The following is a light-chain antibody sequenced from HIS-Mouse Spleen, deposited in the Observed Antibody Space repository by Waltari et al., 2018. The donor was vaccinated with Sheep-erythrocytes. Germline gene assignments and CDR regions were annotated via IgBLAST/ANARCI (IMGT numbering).Light chain of an antibody. J-gene: IGLJ1*01. V-gene: IGLV1-44*01. CDR2: DVS. CDR3: CSYAGSYNHV. Sequence: QSVLTQPPSASGTPGQRVTLSCSGSSSNTGRNTVTWYQPLPGTAPKLMIYDVSKRPSGVPDRFSGSKSGNTASLTISGLQAEDEADYYCCSYAGSYNHVFATGTKVTVL. CDR1: SSNTGRNT.